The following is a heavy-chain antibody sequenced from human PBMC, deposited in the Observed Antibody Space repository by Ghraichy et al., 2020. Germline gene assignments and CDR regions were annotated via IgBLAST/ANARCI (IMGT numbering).Heavy chain of an antibody. V-gene: IGHV4-59*01. J-gene: IGHJ4*02. CDR1: GGSISSYY. CDR3: ARAHRGDGDLFDY. CDR2: IYYSGST. D-gene: IGHD4-17*01. Sequence: SETLSLTCTVSGGSISSYYWSWIRQPPGKGLEWIGYIYYSGSTNYSPSLKSRVTISVDTSKNQFSLTLSSVTAADTAVYYCARAHRGDGDLFDYWGQGTLVTVSS.